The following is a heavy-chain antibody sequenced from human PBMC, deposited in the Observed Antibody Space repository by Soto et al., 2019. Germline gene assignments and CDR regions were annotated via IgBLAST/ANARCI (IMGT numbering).Heavy chain of an antibody. CDR2: ISDDVSST. Sequence: EMQLVESGGGLVQPGGSRRLSCAASGFTFSNYWMHWVRQAPGEGLVWVSRISDDVSSTDYADSVKGRFTISRDNAKNTLYLQMDSLRAEDTAVYYCARGIGYSAQDYWGQGTLVTVSS. J-gene: IGHJ4*02. D-gene: IGHD1-1*01. V-gene: IGHV3-74*01. CDR1: GFTFSNYW. CDR3: ARGIGYSAQDY.